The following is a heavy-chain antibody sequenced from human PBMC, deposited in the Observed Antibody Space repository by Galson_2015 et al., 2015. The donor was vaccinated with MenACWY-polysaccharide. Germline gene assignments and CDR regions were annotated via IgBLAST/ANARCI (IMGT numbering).Heavy chain of an antibody. CDR3: ARDVGYGNNFWV. CDR2: IKTDGSFT. D-gene: IGHD1-26*01. CDR1: GFTFSSYW. Sequence: SLRLSCAASGFTFSSYWMHWVRQAPGKGLVWVSRIKTDGSFTTYADSVKGRFSISRDNAKNTLYLQMNSLRDEDTAVYYCARDVGYGNNFWVWGQGTLVTVSS. V-gene: IGHV3-74*01. J-gene: IGHJ4*02.